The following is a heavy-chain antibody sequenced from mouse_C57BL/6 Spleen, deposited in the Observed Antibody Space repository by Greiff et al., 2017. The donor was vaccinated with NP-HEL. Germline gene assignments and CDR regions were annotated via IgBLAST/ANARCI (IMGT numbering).Heavy chain of an antibody. D-gene: IGHD1-1*01. CDR3: ANYYYGSSRDWYFDV. CDR1: GYTFTSYW. V-gene: IGHV1-69*01. CDR2: IDPSDSYT. J-gene: IGHJ1*03. Sequence: QVQLKQPGAELVMPGASVKLSCKASGYTFTSYWMHCVKQRPGQGLEWIGEIDPSDSYTNYNQKFKGKSTLTVDKSSSTAYMQLSSLTSEDSAVYYCANYYYGSSRDWYFDVWGTGTTVTVSS.